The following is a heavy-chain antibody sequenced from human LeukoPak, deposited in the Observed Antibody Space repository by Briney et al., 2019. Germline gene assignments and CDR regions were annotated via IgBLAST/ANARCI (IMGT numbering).Heavy chain of an antibody. Sequence: SETLSLTCTVSGGSISSYYWSWIRQPAGKGLEWIGRIYTSGSTNYNPSLKSRVTMSVDTSKNQFSLKLSSVTAADTAVYYCAKGRHSSGWPNWFDPWGQGTLVTVSS. V-gene: IGHV4-4*07. D-gene: IGHD6-19*01. CDR2: IYTSGST. CDR1: GGSISSYY. CDR3: AKGRHSSGWPNWFDP. J-gene: IGHJ5*02.